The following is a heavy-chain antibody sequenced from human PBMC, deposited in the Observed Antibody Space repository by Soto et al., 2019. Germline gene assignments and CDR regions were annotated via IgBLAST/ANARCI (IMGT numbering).Heavy chain of an antibody. J-gene: IGHJ4*02. Sequence: QVQLVQSGAEVKKPGSSVKVSCEASGGTFSGHAISWVRQAPGQGPEWMGGLIPLFGTTQHAQNFQGRLTITADKSTSTAYMELTSLRSDDTAIYYCARGPNWGYRFDSWGQGTLVTVSS. V-gene: IGHV1-69*06. CDR3: ARGPNWGYRFDS. D-gene: IGHD7-27*01. CDR1: GGTFSGHA. CDR2: LIPLFGTT.